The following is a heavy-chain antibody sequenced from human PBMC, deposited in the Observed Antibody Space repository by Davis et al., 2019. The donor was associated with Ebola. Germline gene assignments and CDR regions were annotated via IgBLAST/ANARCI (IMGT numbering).Heavy chain of an antibody. CDR2: IYYSGST. J-gene: IGHJ6*02. D-gene: IGHD2-15*01. CDR3: AGGEVDCSGGSCYSVGMDV. Sequence: PSETLSLTCTVSGGSISSHYWSWIRQPPGKGLEWIGYIYYSGSTNYNPSLKSRVTISVDTSKNQFSLKLSSVTAADTAVYYCAGGEVDCSGGSCYSVGMDVWGQGTTVTVSS. V-gene: IGHV4-59*11. CDR1: GGSISSHY.